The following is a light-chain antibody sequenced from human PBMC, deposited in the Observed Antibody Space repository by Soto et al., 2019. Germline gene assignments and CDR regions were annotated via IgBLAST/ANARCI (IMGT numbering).Light chain of an antibody. CDR1: SSDVGGYNY. CDR2: EVS. CDR3: SSYAGSNNPVV. V-gene: IGLV2-8*01. J-gene: IGLJ2*01. Sequence: QSALTQPPSASGSPGQSVTISCIGTSSDVGGYNYVSWYQQHPGKAPKLMIYEVSKRPSGVPDRFSGSKSGNTASLTVSGLQAEDEADYYCSSYAGSNNPVVFGGGTQLTVL.